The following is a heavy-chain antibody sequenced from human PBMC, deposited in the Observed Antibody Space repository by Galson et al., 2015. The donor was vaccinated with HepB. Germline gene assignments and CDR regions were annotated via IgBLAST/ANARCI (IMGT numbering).Heavy chain of an antibody. V-gene: IGHV3-23*01. J-gene: IGHJ5*02. CDR3: AKDRAAAGTPPDH. CDR1: GFTFDNYA. D-gene: IGHD6-13*01. Sequence: SLRLSCAASGFTFDNYAMSWVRQAPGKGLEWVSAIGGRGFSTYYADSVKGRFTISRDNSKNTLYLQMKSLRVEDTAVYYCAKDRAAAGTPPDHWGQGTLVTVSS. CDR2: IGGRGFST.